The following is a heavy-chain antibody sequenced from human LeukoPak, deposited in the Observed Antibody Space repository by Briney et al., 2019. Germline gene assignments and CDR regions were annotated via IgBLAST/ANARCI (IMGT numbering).Heavy chain of an antibody. J-gene: IGHJ6*02. CDR3: ARGSGFGELLSPYYYGMDV. D-gene: IGHD3-10*01. CDR2: IIPILGIA. Sequence: GASVKVSCKASGGTFSSYAISWVRQAPGQGLEWMGRIIPILGIANYAQKFQGRVTITADKSTSTAYMELSSLRSEDTAVYYCARGSGFGELLSPYYYGMDVWGQGTTVTVSS. CDR1: GGTFSSYA. V-gene: IGHV1-69*04.